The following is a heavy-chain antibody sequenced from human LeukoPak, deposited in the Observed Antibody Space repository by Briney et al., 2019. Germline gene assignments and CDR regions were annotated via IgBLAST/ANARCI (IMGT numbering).Heavy chain of an antibody. CDR2: INPNSGGT. V-gene: IGHV1-2*02. D-gene: IGHD1-26*01. CDR1: GYTFISYD. Sequence: ASVKVSCKASGYTFISYDINWVRQAPGQGLEWMGWINPNSGGTNYAQKFQGRVTMTRDTSISTAYMELSRLRSDDTAVYYRARAMGSYYPYYFDYWGQGTLVTVSS. J-gene: IGHJ4*02. CDR3: ARAMGSYYPYYFDY.